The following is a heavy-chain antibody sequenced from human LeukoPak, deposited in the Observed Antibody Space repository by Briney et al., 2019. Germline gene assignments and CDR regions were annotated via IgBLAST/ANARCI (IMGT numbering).Heavy chain of an antibody. D-gene: IGHD3-10*01. CDR3: ARSYMVRGVNLFDY. J-gene: IGHJ4*02. CDR2: IIPIFGTA. Sequence: SVKVSCKASGGTFNSYAISWVGQATGQGLEWMGGIIPIFGTANYAQKFQGRVTITADESTSTAYIELSSLRSEDTAVYYCARSYMVRGVNLFDYWGQGTLVTVSS. V-gene: IGHV1-69*13. CDR1: GGTFNSYA.